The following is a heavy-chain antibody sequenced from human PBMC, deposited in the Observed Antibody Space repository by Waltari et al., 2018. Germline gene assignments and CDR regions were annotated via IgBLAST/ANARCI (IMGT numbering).Heavy chain of an antibody. CDR2: ISSGSSYI. CDR1: GFSFRTST. CDR3: ARDGGEQRLVP. Sequence: EVQLVESGGGLVKPGGSLRLSCAASGFSFRTSTMHWVRQGAGKGLEWVSSISSGSSYIYYADSVKVRFTISRDNTKNSLYLQMNSLRAEDTAVYYCARDGGEQRLVPWGQGTLVTVSS. D-gene: IGHD6-13*01. V-gene: IGHV3-21*06. J-gene: IGHJ4*02.